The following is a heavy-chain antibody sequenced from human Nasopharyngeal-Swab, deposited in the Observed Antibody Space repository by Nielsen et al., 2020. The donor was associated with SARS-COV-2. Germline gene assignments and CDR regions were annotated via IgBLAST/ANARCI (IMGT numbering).Heavy chain of an antibody. D-gene: IGHD6-13*01. V-gene: IGHV1-69*13. J-gene: IGHJ4*02. CDR3: ARGEGPLGYFDY. CDR2: IIPIFGTA. CDR1: GGTFSSYA. Sequence: SVKVSCKASGGTFSSYAISWVRQDPGQGLEGMGGIIPIFGTANYAQKFQGRVTITADESTSTAYMELSSLRSEDTAVYYCARGEGPLGYFDYWGQGTLVTVSS.